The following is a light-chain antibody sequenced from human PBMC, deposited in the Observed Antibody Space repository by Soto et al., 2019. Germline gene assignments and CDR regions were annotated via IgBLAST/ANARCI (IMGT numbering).Light chain of an antibody. Sequence: QSVLTQPPSGYGTPGQRVTISCSGSSSNIGRNTVNWYQQIPGTAPKLLIYTDNQRPSGVPARFSASQSGTSASLAISGLQSEDEADYYFAAWDDSLNGVVFGGGTKLTVL. CDR2: TDN. J-gene: IGLJ2*01. CDR3: AAWDDSLNGVV. CDR1: SSNIGRNT. V-gene: IGLV1-44*01.